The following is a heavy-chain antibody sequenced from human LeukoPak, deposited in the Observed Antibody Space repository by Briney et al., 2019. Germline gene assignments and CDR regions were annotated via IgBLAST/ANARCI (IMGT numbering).Heavy chain of an antibody. CDR3: ARRRDGYNSYFDY. Sequence: GESLKISCKGSGYSFTSYWIGWVRQMPGKGLEWMGIIFPDDCDTRYSPSFQGQVPISADKSSSTAYLQWSSLKASDTAMYCCARRRDGYNSYFDYWGQGTLVTVSS. V-gene: IGHV5-51*01. CDR1: GYSFTSYW. D-gene: IGHD5-24*01. CDR2: IFPDDCDT. J-gene: IGHJ4*02.